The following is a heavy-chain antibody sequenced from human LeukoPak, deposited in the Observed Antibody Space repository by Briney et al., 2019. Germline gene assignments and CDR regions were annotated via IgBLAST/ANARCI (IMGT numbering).Heavy chain of an antibody. J-gene: IGHJ5*02. Sequence: SETLSLTCAVYGGSFSGYYWSWIRQPPGKGLEWIGEINHSGSTNYNPSLKSRDTISVDTSKNQFSLKLSSVTAADTAVYYCARGLAGSSSWYRYNWFDPWGQGTLVTVSS. CDR3: ARGLAGSSSWYRYNWFDP. CDR1: GGSFSGYY. V-gene: IGHV4-34*01. D-gene: IGHD6-13*01. CDR2: INHSGST.